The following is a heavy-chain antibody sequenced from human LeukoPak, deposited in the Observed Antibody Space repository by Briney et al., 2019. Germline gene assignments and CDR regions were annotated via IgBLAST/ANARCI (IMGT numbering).Heavy chain of an antibody. CDR2: TYYRSKWYY. CDR3: AYGMDV. V-gene: IGHV6-1*01. CDR1: GDSVLSNRAA. J-gene: IGHJ6*02. Sequence: SQTLSLTCAISGDSVLSNRAAWNWIGQSPSRGLEWLGRTYYRSKWYYDYAESVKSRIAINPDTSKNQFSLQLNSVTPEDTAVYYCAYGMDVWGQGTTVTVSS.